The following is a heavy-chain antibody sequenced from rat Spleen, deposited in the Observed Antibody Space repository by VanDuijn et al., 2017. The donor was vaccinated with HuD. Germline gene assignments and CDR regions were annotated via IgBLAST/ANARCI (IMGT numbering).Heavy chain of an antibody. D-gene: IGHD1-11*01. J-gene: IGHJ1*01. CDR1: GFTFNNYD. V-gene: IGHV5-7*01. CDR2: INYDGSRT. CDR3: ARTGGPYYWYFDF. Sequence: EVQLVESGGVLVQPGRSLKLSCAASGFTFNNYDMAWVRQAPAKGLEWVATINYDGSRTYYRDSVKGRFTISRDNAKSTLYLQLDSLRSEDTATYYCARTGGPYYWYFDFWGPGTMVTVSS.